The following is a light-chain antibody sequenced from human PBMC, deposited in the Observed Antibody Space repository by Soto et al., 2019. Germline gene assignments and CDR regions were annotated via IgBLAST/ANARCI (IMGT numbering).Light chain of an antibody. V-gene: IGLV2-14*01. CDR2: DVS. J-gene: IGLJ2*01. CDR1: SSDIGRYNY. CDR3: SSYTSSSTNVV. Sequence: QSALTQPASVSGSPGQSITISCTGTSSDIGRYNYVSWYQQHPGKAPKLMIYDVSNRPSGVSNRFSGSKSGNTASLTISGLQAEDEADYYCSSYTSSSTNVVFGGGTQLTV.